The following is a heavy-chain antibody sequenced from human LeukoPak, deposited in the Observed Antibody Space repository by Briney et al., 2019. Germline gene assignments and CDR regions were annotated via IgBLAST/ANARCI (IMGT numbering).Heavy chain of an antibody. V-gene: IGHV1-8*01. D-gene: IGHD3-22*01. Sequence: ASVKVSCKASGYTFTSYDINWVRRATGQGLEWMGWMNPNSGNTGYAQKFQGRVTMTRNTSISTAYMELSSLRSEDTAVYYCARGSEYYYDSSADYWGQGTLVTVSS. J-gene: IGHJ4*02. CDR1: GYTFTSYD. CDR2: MNPNSGNT. CDR3: ARGSEYYYDSSADY.